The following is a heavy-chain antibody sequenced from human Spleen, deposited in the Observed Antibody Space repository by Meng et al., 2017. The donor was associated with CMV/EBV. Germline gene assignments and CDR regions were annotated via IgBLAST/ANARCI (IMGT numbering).Heavy chain of an antibody. D-gene: IGHD3-3*01. Sequence: GESLKISCAASGFTFSSYAMSWVRQAPGKGLEWVSAISGNGGNTYYADSVKGRFTISRDNSKNTLYLQINSLRAEDTAVYYCARGNGWSGYSHPDYWGQGTLVTVSS. V-gene: IGHV3-23*01. CDR3: ARGNGWSGYSHPDY. CDR1: GFTFSSYA. CDR2: ISGNGGNT. J-gene: IGHJ4*02.